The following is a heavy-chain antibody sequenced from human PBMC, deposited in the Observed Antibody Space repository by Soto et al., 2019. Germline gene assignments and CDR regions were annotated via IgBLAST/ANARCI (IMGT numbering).Heavy chain of an antibody. CDR1: EFTFSTFA. D-gene: IGHD3-9*01. J-gene: IGHJ4*02. CDR3: ATGGILTPGQRGLCDY. V-gene: IGHV3-30-3*01. CDR2: ISKDGHDE. Sequence: GGSLRLSCAVSEFTFSTFAMHWVRQAPGKGLEWVAGISKDGHDEFYADSVKGRFTISRDNSKNTLYLQISSLEPEDTAVYFCATGGILTPGQRGLCDYWGQGTLVTVS.